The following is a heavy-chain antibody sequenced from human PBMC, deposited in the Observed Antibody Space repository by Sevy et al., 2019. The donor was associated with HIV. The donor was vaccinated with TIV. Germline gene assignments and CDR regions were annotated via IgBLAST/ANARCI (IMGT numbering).Heavy chain of an antibody. D-gene: IGHD3-16*01. CDR1: GLTLTTTG. J-gene: IGHJ4*02. V-gene: IGHV3-23*01. CDR3: AGGDTTMITDLDY. CDR2: VTSDGTT. Sequence: GGSLRLSCAASGLTLTTTGMSWVRLAPGKGLEWVAGVTSDGTTYYADSVRDRFTVSRDNSKNTLYLQLNSLRADDTAVFYYAGGDTTMITDLDYWGQGTLVTVSS.